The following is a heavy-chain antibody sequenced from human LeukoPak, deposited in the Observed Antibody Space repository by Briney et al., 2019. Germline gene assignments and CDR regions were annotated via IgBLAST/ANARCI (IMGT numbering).Heavy chain of an antibody. V-gene: IGHV3-11*05. D-gene: IGHD4-17*01. Sequence: GGSLRLSCAASGFTFSDYYMSWIRQAPGKGLEWVSHISSGSSYTNYADSVKGRFTISRGNAKNSLYLQMNSLRAEDTAVYYCARGDSVTTLAYWGQGTLVTVSS. CDR1: GFTFSDYY. J-gene: IGHJ4*02. CDR2: ISSGSSYT. CDR3: ARGDSVTTLAY.